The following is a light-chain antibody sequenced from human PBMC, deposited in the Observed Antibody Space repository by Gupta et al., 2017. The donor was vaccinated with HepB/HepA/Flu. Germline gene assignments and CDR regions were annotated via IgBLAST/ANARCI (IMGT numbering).Light chain of an antibody. CDR3: KQYGSTYGRT. CDR2: GAS. J-gene: IGKJ4*02. CDR1: QSLSSSY. V-gene: IGKV3-20*01. Sequence: ELLLTQSPGPLALSPGERATLSCRASQSLSSSYLSWYQPKPVQAPRPLICGASISPTAIPHRFISSGSGTDYTPIISSLEPEDYLVYYCKQYGSTYGRTFGGGTKVEIK.